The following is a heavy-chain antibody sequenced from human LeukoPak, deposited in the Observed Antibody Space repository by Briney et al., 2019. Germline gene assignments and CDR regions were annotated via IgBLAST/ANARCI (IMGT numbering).Heavy chain of an antibody. CDR1: GFTFGSYS. CDR2: ISSSSSTI. J-gene: IGHJ4*02. D-gene: IGHD2-2*01. CDR3: ARDRYCSSTSCYDPYYFDY. V-gene: IGHV3-48*02. Sequence: GGSLGLSCAVSGFTFGSYSMNWVRQAPGKGLEWVSYISSSSSTIYYADSVKGRFTISRDNAKNSLYLQMNSLRDEDTAVYYCARDRYCSSTSCYDPYYFDYWGQGTLVTVSS.